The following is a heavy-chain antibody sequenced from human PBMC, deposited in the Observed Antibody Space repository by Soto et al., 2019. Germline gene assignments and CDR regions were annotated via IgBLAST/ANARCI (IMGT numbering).Heavy chain of an antibody. J-gene: IGHJ4*02. D-gene: IGHD2-21*01. CDR3: AGEIASGN. CDR1: GFTCSTSG. CDR2: ISRDGSVK. V-gene: IGHV3-30*03. Sequence: QVQLVESGGGVVQPGTSLRLSCVASGFTCSTSGMHLVRQAPGKGLEWVAVISRDGSVKYYADSVKGRFTISRDTSKNTLYLQMISLRAEDTAVYYCAGEIASGNWGQGTLVTVSS.